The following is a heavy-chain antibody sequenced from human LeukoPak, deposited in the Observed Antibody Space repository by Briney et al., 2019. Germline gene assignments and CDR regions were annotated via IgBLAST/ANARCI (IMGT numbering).Heavy chain of an antibody. V-gene: IGHV3-21*01. D-gene: IGHD3-22*01. CDR2: ISSSSSYI. Sequence: GGSLRLSCAASRFSFSSYWMTWVRQAPGKGLEWVSSISSSSSYIYYADSVKGRFTISRDNAKNSLSLQMNSLRAEDTAVYYCASRYYYDSSGYCGAFDIWGQGTMVTVSS. CDR1: RFSFSSYW. J-gene: IGHJ3*02. CDR3: ASRYYYDSSGYCGAFDI.